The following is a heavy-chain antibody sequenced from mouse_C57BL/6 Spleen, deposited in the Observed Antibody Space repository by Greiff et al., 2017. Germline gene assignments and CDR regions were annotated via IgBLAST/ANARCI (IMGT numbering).Heavy chain of an antibody. CDR1: GYTFTSYG. CDR2: IYPRSGNT. J-gene: IGHJ4*01. CDR3: AKTGASYAMGC. V-gene: IGHV1-81*01. Sequence: QVQLKQSGAELARPGASVKLSCKASGYTFTSYGISWVKQRPGQGLEWIGEIYPRSGNTYYNEKFKGKATLTADKSSSTAYMELRSLTSEDSAVYFCAKTGASYAMGCWGQGTSVTVSS. D-gene: IGHD4-1*01.